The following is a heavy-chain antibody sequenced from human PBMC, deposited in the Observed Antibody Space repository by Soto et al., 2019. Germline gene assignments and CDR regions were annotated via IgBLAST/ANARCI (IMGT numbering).Heavy chain of an antibody. V-gene: IGHV3-23*01. CDR1: GFTFSSYA. D-gene: IGHD3-10*01. CDR2: ISGSGGST. Sequence: GGSLRLSCAASGFTFSSYAMSWVRQAPGKGLEWVSAISGSGGSTYYADSVKGRFTISRDNSKNTLYLQMNSLRAENTAVYYCAKGEVRGYYYYYMDVWGKGTTVTVSS. J-gene: IGHJ6*03. CDR3: AKGEVRGYYYYYMDV.